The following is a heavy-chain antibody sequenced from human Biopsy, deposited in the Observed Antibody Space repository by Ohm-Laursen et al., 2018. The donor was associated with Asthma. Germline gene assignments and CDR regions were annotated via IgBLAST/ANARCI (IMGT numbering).Heavy chain of an antibody. J-gene: IGHJ6*02. CDR3: ARSPELDV. Sequence: SEALSLTCDVYPGSFSGFFWTWIRQSPGKGLAWIGETNERGVANINPSLKSRVIISIDTYWNRVSLKLTSVTAADTAVYYCARSPELDVWGQGTKVTVSS. CDR2: TNERGVA. CDR1: PGSFSGFF. V-gene: IGHV4-34*01.